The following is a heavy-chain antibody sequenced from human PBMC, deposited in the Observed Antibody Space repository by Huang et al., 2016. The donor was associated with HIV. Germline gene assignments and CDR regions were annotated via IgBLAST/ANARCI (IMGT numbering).Heavy chain of an antibody. D-gene: IGHD3-22*01. CDR3: ARDPRIQSWLNFFDY. CDR2: INSYVSRT. CDR1: GFSISSYW. J-gene: IGHJ4*02. Sequence: EVQLVASGGGLVQPGGSLRLSCAASGFSISSYWLHWVRQAPGKGLVWGERINSYVSRTSYADSVKGRFTISRDNAKNTLYLQMNSLRAEDTAVYYCARDPRIQSWLNFFDYWGQGTLVSVSS. V-gene: IGHV3-74*01.